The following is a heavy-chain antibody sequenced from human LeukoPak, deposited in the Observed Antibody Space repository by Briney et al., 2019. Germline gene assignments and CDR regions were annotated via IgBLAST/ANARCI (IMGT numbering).Heavy chain of an antibody. Sequence: GGSLRLSCAASGFTFSAYSMNWVRQPPGKGLEWVSYISSSSSTTHYADSVKGRFTISRDDAKNSLYLQMNSLRDEDTAVYFCAKHYFYSYGSLDYWGQGTLVTVSS. V-gene: IGHV3-48*02. D-gene: IGHD5-18*01. CDR1: GFTFSAYS. CDR3: AKHYFYSYGSLDY. J-gene: IGHJ4*02. CDR2: ISSSSSTT.